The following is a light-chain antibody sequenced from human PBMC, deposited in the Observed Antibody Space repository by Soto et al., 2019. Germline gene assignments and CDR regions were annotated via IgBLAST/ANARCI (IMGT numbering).Light chain of an antibody. CDR1: SSDVGGYNY. V-gene: IGLV2-11*01. CDR2: DVS. J-gene: IGLJ2*01. Sequence: QPVLTQPRSVSGSPGQSVTISCTGTSSDVGGYNYVSWYQQHPGKAPKLLIYDVSKRPSGVPDRFSGSKSGNTASLTISGLQAEDEADYYCCSYAGSYTVFGGGTKVTVL. CDR3: CSYAGSYTV.